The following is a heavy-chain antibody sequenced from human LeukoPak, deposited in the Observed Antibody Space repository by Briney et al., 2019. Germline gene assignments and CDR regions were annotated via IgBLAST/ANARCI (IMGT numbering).Heavy chain of an antibody. CDR1: GLTVSSNY. V-gene: IGHV3-66*02. D-gene: IGHD5-24*01. CDR3: ARDGKSGEMATFDY. Sequence: GGSLRLSCAVSGLTVSSNYMAWVRQAPGKGLEWVTVIYGAAETHYVDSVKGRFTIPRDNSKNTVYLQMNSLRPEDTAVYYCARDGKSGEMATFDYWGQGTLVTVSS. J-gene: IGHJ4*02. CDR2: IYGAAET.